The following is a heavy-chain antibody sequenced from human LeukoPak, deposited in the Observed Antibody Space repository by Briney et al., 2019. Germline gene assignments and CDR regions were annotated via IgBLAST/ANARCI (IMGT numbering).Heavy chain of an antibody. CDR3: AAVAGLGNAFDI. V-gene: IGHV1-2*02. CDR2: INPNSGGT. Sequence: ASVKVSCKASGYTFTGYYLHWVRQAPGQGLEWMGWINPNSGGTNYAQKFQGRVTMTRDTSISTAYMELSRLRSDDTAVYYCAAVAGLGNAFDIWGQGTMVTVSS. CDR1: GYTFTGYY. D-gene: IGHD6-19*01. J-gene: IGHJ3*02.